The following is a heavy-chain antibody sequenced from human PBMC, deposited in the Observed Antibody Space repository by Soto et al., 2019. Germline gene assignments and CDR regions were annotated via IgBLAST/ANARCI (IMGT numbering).Heavy chain of an antibody. CDR1: GGSISSYY. V-gene: IGHV4-59*01. Sequence: QVQLQESGPGLVKPSETLPLTCTVSGGSISSYYWSWIRQPPGKGLEWIGYIYYSGSTNYNPSLKSRVTISVDTSKNQFSLKLSSVTAADTAVYYCARDYGGNSLDYWGQGTLVTVSS. CDR2: IYYSGST. J-gene: IGHJ4*02. CDR3: ARDYGGNSLDY. D-gene: IGHD4-17*01.